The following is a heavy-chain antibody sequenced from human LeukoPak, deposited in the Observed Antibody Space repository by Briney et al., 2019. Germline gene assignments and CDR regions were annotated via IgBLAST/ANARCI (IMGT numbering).Heavy chain of an antibody. Sequence: GESLKISCKGSGHSFTSYWIGWVRQMPGKGLEWMGIIYPGDSDTRYSPSFQGQVTISADKSISTAYLQWSSLKASDTAMYYCARLDTGDSSSPLGFDYWGQGTLVTVSS. J-gene: IGHJ4*02. CDR1: GHSFTSYW. V-gene: IGHV5-51*01. CDR2: IYPGDSDT. D-gene: IGHD6-6*01. CDR3: ARLDTGDSSSPLGFDY.